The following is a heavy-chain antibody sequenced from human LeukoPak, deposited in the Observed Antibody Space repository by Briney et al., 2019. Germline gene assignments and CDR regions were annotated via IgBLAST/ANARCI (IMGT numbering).Heavy chain of an antibody. J-gene: IGHJ5*02. D-gene: IGHD6-13*01. CDR1: VGSISISNW. V-gene: IGHV4-4*02. CDR3: ARGVAAAGTDWFDP. CDR2: IYHSGST. Sequence: PSGTLSLTCAVSVGSISISNWWSWVRQPPGKGLEWIGEIYHSGSTNYNPSLKSRVTISVDKSKNQFPLKLSSVTAADTAVYYCARGVAAAGTDWFDPWGQGTLVTVSS.